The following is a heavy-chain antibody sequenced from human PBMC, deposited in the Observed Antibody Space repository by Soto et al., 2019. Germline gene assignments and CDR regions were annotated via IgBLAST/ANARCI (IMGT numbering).Heavy chain of an antibody. Sequence: GESLKISCKGSGYSFTSYWISWVCQMPGKGLEWMGRIDPSDSYTNYSPSFQGHVTISADKSISTAYLQWSSLKASDTAMYYCARHDPPVVGGDWYFDLWGRGTLVTVSS. V-gene: IGHV5-10-1*01. CDR3: ARHDPPVVGGDWYFDL. CDR1: GYSFTSYW. CDR2: IDPSDSYT. D-gene: IGHD2-21*01. J-gene: IGHJ2*01.